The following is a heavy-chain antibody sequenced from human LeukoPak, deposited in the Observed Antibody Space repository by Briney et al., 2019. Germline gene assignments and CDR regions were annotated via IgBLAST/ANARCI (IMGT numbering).Heavy chain of an antibody. CDR1: GFTFSSYS. CDR3: ARGQTVADDAFDI. CDR2: ISSSSSYI. Sequence: GGSLRLSCAASGFTFSSYSMNWVRQARGKGLEWVSSISSSSSYIYYADSVKGRFTISRDNAKNSLYLQMNSLRAEDTAVYYCARGQTVADDAFDIWGQGTMVTVSS. J-gene: IGHJ3*02. V-gene: IGHV3-21*01. D-gene: IGHD4-23*01.